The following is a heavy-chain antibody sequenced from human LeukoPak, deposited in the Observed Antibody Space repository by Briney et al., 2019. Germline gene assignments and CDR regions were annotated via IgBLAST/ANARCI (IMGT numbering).Heavy chain of an antibody. Sequence: PGRSLRLSCAASGFTFSSYGMHWVRQAPGKGLEWVAVISYDGSNKYYADSVKGRFTISRDNSKNTLYLQMNSLRAEDTAVYYCAESKYYYDSSGENWGQGTLVTVSS. J-gene: IGHJ4*02. CDR3: AESKYYYDSSGEN. V-gene: IGHV3-30*18. CDR2: ISYDGSNK. D-gene: IGHD3-22*01. CDR1: GFTFSSYG.